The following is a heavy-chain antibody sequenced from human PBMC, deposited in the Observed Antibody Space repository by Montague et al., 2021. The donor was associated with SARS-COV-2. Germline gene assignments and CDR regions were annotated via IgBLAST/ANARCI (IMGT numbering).Heavy chain of an antibody. J-gene: IGHJ3*02. V-gene: IGHV4-59*01. CDR2: IYYSGST. CDR3: ARGSGRMGNAFDI. Sequence: SETLSLTCTVSGGSISSYYWGWIRQPPGKGLEWIGYIYYSGSTNYNPSLKSRVTISVDTSKNQFSLKLSSVTAADTAVYYCARGSGRMGNAFDIWGQGTMVTVSS. CDR1: GGSISSYY. D-gene: IGHD6-19*01.